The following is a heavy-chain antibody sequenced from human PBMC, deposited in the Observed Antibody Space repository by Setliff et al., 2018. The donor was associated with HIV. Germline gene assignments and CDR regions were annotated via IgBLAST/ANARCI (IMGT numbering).Heavy chain of an antibody. V-gene: IGHV1-2*06. Sequence: ASVKVSCKASGYTFTDYYIHWVRQAPGQGLEWMGRINPKSGGTNYVQKFQGRVTMTRDTSINTAYLELSGLRSDDTAVYYCAKDRTGTGTTLHVWGKGTTVTVSS. D-gene: IGHD1-7*01. CDR2: INPKSGGT. J-gene: IGHJ6*04. CDR1: GYTFTDYY. CDR3: AKDRTGTGTTLHV.